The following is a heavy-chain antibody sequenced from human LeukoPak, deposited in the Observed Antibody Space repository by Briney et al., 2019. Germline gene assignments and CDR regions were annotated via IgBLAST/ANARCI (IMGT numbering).Heavy chain of an antibody. CDR3: ARDSAYGSGTYGMDV. Sequence: MASETLSLTCTVSGGSISSYYWSWIRQPPGKGLEWIGYIYYSGSTNYNPSLKSRVTISVDTSKNQFSLKLSSVTVADTAVYYCARDSAYGSGTYGMDVWGKGTTVTVSS. V-gene: IGHV4-59*01. J-gene: IGHJ6*04. CDR2: IYYSGST. D-gene: IGHD3-10*01. CDR1: GGSISSYY.